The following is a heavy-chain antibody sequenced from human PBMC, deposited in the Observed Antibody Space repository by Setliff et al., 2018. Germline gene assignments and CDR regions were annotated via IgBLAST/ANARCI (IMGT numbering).Heavy chain of an antibody. J-gene: IGHJ5*02. Sequence: GGSLRLSCAASGFTFSFNGMSWVRQVPGKGLEWLASIIQDGSEKNYVDSVKGRFTISRDNAKNSLFLQMNILGAEDSAVYYCTRDPGYCRNGRCFYSRFDPWGQGTLVTGSS. CDR3: TRDPGYCRNGRCFYSRFDP. D-gene: IGHD2-8*01. CDR1: GFTFSFNG. CDR2: IIQDGSEK. V-gene: IGHV3-7*01.